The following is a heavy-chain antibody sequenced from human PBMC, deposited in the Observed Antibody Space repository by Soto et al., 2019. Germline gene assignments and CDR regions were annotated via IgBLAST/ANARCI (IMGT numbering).Heavy chain of an antibody. CDR1: GFTVSSNY. V-gene: IGHV3-53*04. CDR2: IYSGGST. Sequence: PGGSLRLSCAASGFTVSSNYMSWVRQAPGKGLEWVSVIYSGGSTYFADSVKGRFTISRHNSKNTLYLQMNSLRAEDTAVYYCARDLFGYYYDSSGYFYDAFDIWGQGTMVTVSS. J-gene: IGHJ3*02. D-gene: IGHD3-22*01. CDR3: ARDLFGYYYDSSGYFYDAFDI.